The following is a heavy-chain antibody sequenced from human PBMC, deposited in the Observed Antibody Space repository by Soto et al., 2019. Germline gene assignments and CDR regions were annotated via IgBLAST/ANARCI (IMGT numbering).Heavy chain of an antibody. CDR2: INPNSGGT. CDR1: VYTFTCYY. D-gene: IGHD3-22*01. J-gene: IGHJ3*02. CDR3: ARDARWYYYDSSGYSGQKDAFDT. V-gene: IGHV1-2*02. Sequence: GXSGKGSCKASVYTFTCYYMHWVRQAPGQGLEWMGWINPNSGGTNYAQKFQGRVTMTRDTSISTAYMELSRLGSDDTAVYYCARDARWYYYDSSGYSGQKDAFDTWGQGTMVTVSS.